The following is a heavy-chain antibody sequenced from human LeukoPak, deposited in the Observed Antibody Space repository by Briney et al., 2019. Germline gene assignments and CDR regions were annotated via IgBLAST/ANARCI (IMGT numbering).Heavy chain of an antibody. CDR2: ISSSGSTI. J-gene: IGHJ4*02. CDR3: ARVQTGYYDLLVDY. D-gene: IGHD3-9*01. V-gene: IGHV3-48*04. CDR1: GFTLSSYS. Sequence: PGGSLRLSCAASGFTLSSYSINWVRQAPGQGLEWVSYISSSGSTIYYADSVKGRFTISRDNAKNSLYLQMNSLRAEDTAVYYCARVQTGYYDLLVDYWGQGTLVTVSS.